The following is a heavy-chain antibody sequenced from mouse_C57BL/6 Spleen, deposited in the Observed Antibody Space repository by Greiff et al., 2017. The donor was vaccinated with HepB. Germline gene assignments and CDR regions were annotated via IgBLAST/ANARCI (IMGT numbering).Heavy chain of an antibody. CDR2: IYPRSGNT. V-gene: IGHV1-81*01. Sequence: VQLQQSGAELARPGASVKLSCKASGYTFTSYGISWVKQRTGQGLEWIGEIYPRSGNTYYNEKFKGKATLTADKSSSPAYMELRSLTSEDSAVYFCAREFTTVVAPRYFDVWGTGTTVTVSS. CDR3: AREFTTVVAPRYFDV. CDR1: GYTFTSYG. D-gene: IGHD1-1*01. J-gene: IGHJ1*03.